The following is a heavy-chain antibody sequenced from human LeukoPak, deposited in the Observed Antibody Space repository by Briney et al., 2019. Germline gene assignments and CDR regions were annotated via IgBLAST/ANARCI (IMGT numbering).Heavy chain of an antibody. J-gene: IGHJ4*02. CDR1: GYTFTSYG. D-gene: IGHD6-19*01. Sequence: ASVKVSCKASGYTFTSYGISWVRQAPGQGLEWMGWISAYNGNTNYAQKLQGRVTMTTDTSTSTAYMELRSLRSDGTAVYYCASGQPGIAVAGFFFDYWGQGTLVTVSS. V-gene: IGHV1-18*01. CDR3: ASGQPGIAVAGFFFDY. CDR2: ISAYNGNT.